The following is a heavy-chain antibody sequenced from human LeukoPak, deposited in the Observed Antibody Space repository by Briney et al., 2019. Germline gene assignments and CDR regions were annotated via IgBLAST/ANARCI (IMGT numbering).Heavy chain of an antibody. CDR2: IRSKANSYAT. D-gene: IGHD1-26*01. Sequence: PGGSLRLSCAASGFTFSGSAMHWVRQASGKGLEWVGRIRSKANSYATAYAASVKGRFTICRDASKHTAYLQMHRLKTQDTAVYYCPTRTLVGATRLHYWGQETRVTVPS. J-gene: IGHJ4*02. CDR3: PTRTLVGATRLHY. V-gene: IGHV3-73*01. CDR1: GFTFSGSA.